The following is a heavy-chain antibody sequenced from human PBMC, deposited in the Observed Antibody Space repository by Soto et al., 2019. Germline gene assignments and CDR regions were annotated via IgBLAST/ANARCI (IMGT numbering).Heavy chain of an antibody. CDR1: GGSISSYY. D-gene: IGHD3-16*01. Sequence: SETLSLTCTVSGGSISSYYWSWIRQPPGKGLEWIGYIYYSGSTNYNPSLKSRVTISVDTSKNQFSLKLSSVTAADTAVYYCARDGGLWTFDYWGQGTLVTVSS. J-gene: IGHJ4*02. CDR2: IYYSGST. CDR3: ARDGGLWTFDY. V-gene: IGHV4-59*01.